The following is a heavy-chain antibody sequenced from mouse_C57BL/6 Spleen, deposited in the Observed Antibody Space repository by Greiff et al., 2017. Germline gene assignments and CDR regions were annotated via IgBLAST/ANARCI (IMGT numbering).Heavy chain of an antibody. CDR1: GYTFTSYW. Sequence: VQLQQPGAELVKPGASVKMSCKASGYTFTSYWITWVKQRPGQGLEWIGDIYPGSGSTNYNEKFKSKATLTVDTSSSTAYMQLSSLTSEDSAVYYCARAYYSYWYFDDWGTGTTVTVSS. D-gene: IGHD2-12*01. J-gene: IGHJ1*03. CDR3: ARAYYSYWYFDD. V-gene: IGHV1-55*01. CDR2: IYPGSGST.